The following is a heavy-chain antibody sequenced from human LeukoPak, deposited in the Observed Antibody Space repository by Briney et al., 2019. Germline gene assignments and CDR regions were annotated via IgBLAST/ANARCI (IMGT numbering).Heavy chain of an antibody. D-gene: IGHD4-17*01. V-gene: IGHV3-48*04. J-gene: IGHJ4*02. Sequence: GGSLRLSCAASGFKFTNYAMHWVRQAPGKGLEWVSYISSSSSAIYYADSVKGRFTISRDNAKNSLYLQMNSLRAEDTAVYYCARDDGDYVSKYFDYWGQGTLVTVSS. CDR1: GFKFTNYA. CDR2: ISSSSSAI. CDR3: ARDDGDYVSKYFDY.